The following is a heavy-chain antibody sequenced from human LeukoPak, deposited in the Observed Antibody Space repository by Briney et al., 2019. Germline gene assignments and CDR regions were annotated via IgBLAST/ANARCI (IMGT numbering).Heavy chain of an antibody. CDR3: ARDPTGYCSSTSCSDAFDI. CDR2: IIPIFGTA. D-gene: IGHD2-2*01. CDR1: GGTFSSYA. V-gene: IGHV1-69*06. Sequence: ASVKVSCKASGGTFSSYAISWVRQAPGQGPEWMGGIIPIFGTANYAQKFQGRVTITADKSTSTAYMELSSLRSEDTAVYYCARDPTGYCSSTSCSDAFDIWGQGTMVTVSS. J-gene: IGHJ3*02.